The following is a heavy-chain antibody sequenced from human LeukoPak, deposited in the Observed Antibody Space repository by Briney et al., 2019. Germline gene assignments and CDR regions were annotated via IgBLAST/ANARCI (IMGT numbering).Heavy chain of an antibody. CDR3: ARDLFWNDEAYYYYYMDV. J-gene: IGHJ6*03. V-gene: IGHV1-2*02. D-gene: IGHD1-1*01. CDR2: INPNSGGT. Sequence: GASVKVSCKASGYTFTGYYMHWVRQAPGQGLEWMGWINPNSGGTNYAQKFQGRVTTTRDTSISTAYMELSRLRSDDTAVYYCARDLFWNDEAYYYYYMDVWGKGTTVTVSS. CDR1: GYTFTGYY.